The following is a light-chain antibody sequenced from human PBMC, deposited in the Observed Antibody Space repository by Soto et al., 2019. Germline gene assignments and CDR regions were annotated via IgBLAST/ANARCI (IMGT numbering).Light chain of an antibody. CDR2: DAS. Sequence: DIQMTQSPSSLSASVGDRVTITCQASQDISNYLNWYQQKPGKAPTLLIYDASNLDTGVPSRFSVSGSGTDFTFTISSLQGEDSATDYCQLYENLPLSAIGPGTNVDIK. V-gene: IGKV1-33*01. CDR1: QDISNY. J-gene: IGKJ3*01. CDR3: QLYENLPLSA.